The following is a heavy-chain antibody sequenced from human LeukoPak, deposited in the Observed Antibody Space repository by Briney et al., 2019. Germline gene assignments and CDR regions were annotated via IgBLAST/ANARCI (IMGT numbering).Heavy chain of an antibody. Sequence: SETLSLTCAVYGGSFSGYYWSWIRQPPGKGLEWIGEINHSGSTNYNPSLKSRVTISVDTSKNQFSLKLSSVTAADTAVYYCARVGVGYSSSWIDYWGQGTLVTVSS. CDR1: GGSFSGYY. CDR2: INHSGST. J-gene: IGHJ4*02. D-gene: IGHD6-13*01. V-gene: IGHV4-34*01. CDR3: ARVGVGYSSSWIDY.